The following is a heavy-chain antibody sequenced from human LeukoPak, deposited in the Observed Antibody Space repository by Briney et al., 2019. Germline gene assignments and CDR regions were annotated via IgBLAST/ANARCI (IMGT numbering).Heavy chain of an antibody. D-gene: IGHD2-2*01. J-gene: IGHJ6*03. CDR2: INHSGST. CDR1: GGSFSGYY. Sequence: SETLSLTCAVYGGSFSGYYWSWIRQPPGKGLEWIGEINHSGSTNYNPSLKSRVTISVDTSKNQFSLKLSSVTAADTAVYYCAGQGYCSSTSCYLPYYYYYMDVWGKGTTVTVSS. CDR3: AGQGYCSSTSCYLPYYYYYMDV. V-gene: IGHV4-34*01.